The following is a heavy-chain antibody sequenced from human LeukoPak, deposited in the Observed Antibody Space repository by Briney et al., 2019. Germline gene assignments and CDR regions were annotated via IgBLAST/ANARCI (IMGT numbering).Heavy chain of an antibody. D-gene: IGHD5-12*01. V-gene: IGHV4-61*02. CDR1: GASIRGSITSGTYF. CDR3: ARDLAFDP. CDR2: MYNSGTT. J-gene: IGHJ5*02. Sequence: PSETLSLTCTVSGASIRGSITSGTYFWNWIRQPAGKGLEWIGRMYNSGTTINYNPSLKSRVTISVDTSKNQSSLNVTSVTAADTAVYYCARDLAFDPWGQGTLVTVSS.